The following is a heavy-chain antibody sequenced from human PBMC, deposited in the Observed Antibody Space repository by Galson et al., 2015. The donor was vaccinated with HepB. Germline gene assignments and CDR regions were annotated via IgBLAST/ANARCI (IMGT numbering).Heavy chain of an antibody. J-gene: IGHJ4*02. CDR3: TSPANYDTSGHYYFDY. CDR2: FDPEDGEV. V-gene: IGHV1-24*01. D-gene: IGHD3-22*01. Sequence: SVKVSCKVSGYSFSEVSMHWVRQAPGEGLEWLGVFDPEDGEVIYAQRFKGRVTMTEDSSKDTAYMELSSLRSEDTASYYCTSPANYDTSGHYYFDYWGQGTVVAV. CDR1: GYSFSEVS.